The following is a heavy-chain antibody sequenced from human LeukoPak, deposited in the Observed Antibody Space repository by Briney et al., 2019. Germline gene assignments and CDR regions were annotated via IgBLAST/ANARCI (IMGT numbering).Heavy chain of an antibody. CDR2: ISWDGGST. D-gene: IGHD5-12*01. V-gene: IGHV3-43D*03. J-gene: IGHJ6*03. Sequence: GGSLRLSCAASGFIFDDYAMHWVRQAPGKGLQWVSLISWDGGSTYYADSVKGRFTISRDNSRNSLYLQMNSLRAEDTALYYCAKGASMGYSGYDFLAYHYMDVWGKGTTVTVSS. CDR3: AKGASMGYSGYDFLAYHYMDV. CDR1: GFIFDDYA.